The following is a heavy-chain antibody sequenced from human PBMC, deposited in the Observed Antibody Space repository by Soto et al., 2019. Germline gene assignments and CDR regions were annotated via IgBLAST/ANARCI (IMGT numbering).Heavy chain of an antibody. CDR2: ISYSGTT. Sequence: SETLSLPCTLSGGSVSSGAYYWTWTRQRPGKGLEWIGYISYSGTTCYSPSLKSRLSISLDTSKNQFSLRQSSVTTADPAMYYGARATLPAVYAFEIWGQRTMVTFSS. V-gene: IGHV4-31*03. CDR1: GGSVSSGAYY. CDR3: ARATLPAVYAFEI. D-gene: IGHD1-20*01. J-gene: IGHJ3*02.